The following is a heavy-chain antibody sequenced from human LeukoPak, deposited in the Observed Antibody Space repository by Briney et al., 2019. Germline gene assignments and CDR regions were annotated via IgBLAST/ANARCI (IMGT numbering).Heavy chain of an antibody. CDR2: INHSGST. D-gene: IGHD6-19*01. V-gene: IGHV4-34*01. Sequence: PSETLSLTCTVSGGSINNYYWSWIRQPAGKGLEWIGEINHSGSTNYNPSLKSRVTISVDTSKNQFSLKLSSVTAADTAVYYCARGYSSGWTSDYWGQGTLVTVSS. CDR3: ARGYSSGWTSDY. J-gene: IGHJ4*02. CDR1: GGSINNYY.